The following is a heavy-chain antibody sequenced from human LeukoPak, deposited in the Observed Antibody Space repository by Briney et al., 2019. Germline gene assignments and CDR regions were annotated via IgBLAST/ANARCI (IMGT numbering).Heavy chain of an antibody. V-gene: IGHV3-30*02. CDR1: GFMFSNYA. J-gene: IGHJ4*02. CDR3: AKDRKLEVDY. CDR2: IRYDGSNK. Sequence: GGSLRLSCAASGFMFSNYAMTWLRQAPGKGLEWVAFIRYDGSNKYYADSVKGRFTISRDNSKNALYLQMNSLRAEDTAVYYCAKDRKLEVDYWGQGTLVTVSS. D-gene: IGHD1-1*01.